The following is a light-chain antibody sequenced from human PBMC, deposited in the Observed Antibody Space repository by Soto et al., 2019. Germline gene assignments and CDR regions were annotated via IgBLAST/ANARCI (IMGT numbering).Light chain of an antibody. V-gene: IGLV1-51*01. CDR1: SSNIGNNY. CDR3: GAWDSSLSGVV. J-gene: IGLJ2*01. CDR2: DNN. Sequence: QSLLTQPPSVSAAPGQKVTISCSGSSSNIGNNYVSWYQQLPGTAPKFLIYDNNKRPSGIPDRFSGSKSGTSATLGITGLQTGDEADYYCGAWDSSLSGVVFGGGTQLTVL.